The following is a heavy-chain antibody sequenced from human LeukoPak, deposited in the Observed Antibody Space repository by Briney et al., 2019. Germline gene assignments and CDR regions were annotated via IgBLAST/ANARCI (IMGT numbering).Heavy chain of an antibody. CDR2: IIPIFGTA. CDR3: ARGPYRYYDSSGYRYAFDI. V-gene: IGHV1-69*05. D-gene: IGHD3-22*01. Sequence: PVKVSCKASGGTFSSYAISWVRQAPGQGLEWMGRIIPIFGTANYAQKFQGRVTITTDESTSTAYMELSSLRSEDTAVYYCARGPYRYYDSSGYRYAFDIWGQGTMVTVSS. J-gene: IGHJ3*02. CDR1: GGTFSSYA.